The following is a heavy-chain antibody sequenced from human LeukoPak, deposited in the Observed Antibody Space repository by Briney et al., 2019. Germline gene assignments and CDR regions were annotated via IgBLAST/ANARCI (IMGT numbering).Heavy chain of an antibody. D-gene: IGHD3-22*01. CDR1: GFTFSGSA. Sequence: GGSLKLSCAASGFTFSGSAMHWVRQASGKGLEWVGRIRSKANSYATAYAASVKGRFTISRDDSKNTAYLQMNSLKTEDTAVYYCTRHDMNPDSSGLDYWGQGTLVTVSS. CDR3: TRHDMNPDSSGLDY. V-gene: IGHV3-73*01. J-gene: IGHJ4*02. CDR2: IRSKANSYAT.